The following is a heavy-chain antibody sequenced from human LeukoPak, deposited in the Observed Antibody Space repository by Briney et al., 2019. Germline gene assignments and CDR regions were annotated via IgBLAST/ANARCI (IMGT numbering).Heavy chain of an antibody. J-gene: IGHJ4*02. Sequence: ASVKVSCKASGYTFTSYGISWVRRAPGQGLEWMGWISAYNGNTNYAQKLQGRVTMTTDTSTSTAYMELRSLRSDDTAVYYCARTKTYYYDSSGYYEEYYFDYWGQGTLVTVSS. CDR2: ISAYNGNT. CDR1: GYTFTSYG. V-gene: IGHV1-18*01. D-gene: IGHD3-22*01. CDR3: ARTKTYYYDSSGYYEEYYFDY.